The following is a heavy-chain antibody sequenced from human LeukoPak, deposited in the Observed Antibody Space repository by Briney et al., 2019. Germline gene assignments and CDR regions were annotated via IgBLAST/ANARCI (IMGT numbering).Heavy chain of an antibody. CDR2: INHSGST. V-gene: IGHV4-34*01. D-gene: IGHD6-6*01. CDR3: ARLRAARPYYYYGMDV. J-gene: IGHJ6*02. CDR1: DGSFSGYY. Sequence: PSQTLSLTCAVYDGSFSGYYWSWIRQPPGKGLEWIGEINHSGSTNYNPSLKSRVTISVDTSKNQFSLKLSSVTAADTAVYYCARLRAARPYYYYGMDVWGQGTTVTVSS.